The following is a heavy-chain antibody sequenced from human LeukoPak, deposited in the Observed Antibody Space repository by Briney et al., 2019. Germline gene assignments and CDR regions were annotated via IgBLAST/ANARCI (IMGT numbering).Heavy chain of an antibody. V-gene: IGHV3-53*01. Sequence: GGSLRLSCAASGFTVSTIYMSWVRQAPGKGLEWVSVIHGDGTTYYADSVKGRFTISRDNSKNTLYLQMNTLRGDDTAVYYCARANRGAFDQWGQGTLVTVSS. D-gene: IGHD1-26*01. CDR2: IHGDGTT. CDR3: ARANRGAFDQ. J-gene: IGHJ4*02. CDR1: GFTVSTIY.